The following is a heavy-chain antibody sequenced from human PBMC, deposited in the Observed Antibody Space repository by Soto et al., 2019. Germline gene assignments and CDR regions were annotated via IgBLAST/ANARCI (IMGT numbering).Heavy chain of an antibody. CDR1: GFRISSYS. J-gene: IGHJ4*02. D-gene: IGHD3-22*01. V-gene: IGHV3-30-3*01. CDR2: ISYYGTHT. CDR3: ARDIRYYSDSSGYSPLGY. Sequence: PGGSLRLSCEASGFRISSYSMHWVRQAPGKGLEWVAAISYYGTHTYYADSIKGRFTISRDNSKNTVCLQMNSLRDEDTAVFYCARDIRYYSDSSGYSPLGYWGQGTLVTVSS.